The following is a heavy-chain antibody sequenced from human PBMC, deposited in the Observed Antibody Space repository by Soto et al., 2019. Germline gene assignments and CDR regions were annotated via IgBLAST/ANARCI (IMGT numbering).Heavy chain of an antibody. J-gene: IGHJ3*01. CDR3: ARGKAVAGTPFDF. V-gene: IGHV3-48*01. D-gene: IGHD6-19*01. Sequence: GGSLRLSCAASGFTFSTYSMNWVRQAPGKGLEWVSYISSSSSLIYHADSVKGRFTISRDNAKNSLSLQMNSLRAEDTAVYYCARGKAVAGTPFDFWGQGTMVTVSS. CDR2: ISSSSSLI. CDR1: GFTFSTYS.